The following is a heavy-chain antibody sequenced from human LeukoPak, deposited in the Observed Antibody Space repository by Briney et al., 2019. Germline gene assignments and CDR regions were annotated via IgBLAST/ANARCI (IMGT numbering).Heavy chain of an antibody. Sequence: GGSLRLSCAASGFTFTNYWMSWVRQAPGKGLELVANIKQDRSEKYYVGSVKGRFTISRDNAKNSLYLQMNSLRAEDTAVYYCARALSSGCIDYWGQGTLVTVSS. D-gene: IGHD6-19*01. V-gene: IGHV3-7*01. J-gene: IGHJ4*02. CDR3: ARALSSGCIDY. CDR2: IKQDRSEK. CDR1: GFTFTNYW.